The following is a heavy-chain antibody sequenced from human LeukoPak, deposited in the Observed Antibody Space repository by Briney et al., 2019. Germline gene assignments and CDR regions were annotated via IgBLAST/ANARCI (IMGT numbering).Heavy chain of an antibody. V-gene: IGHV4-59*12. D-gene: IGHD4-11*01. CDR3: ARDPDYSNRFDY. J-gene: IGHJ4*02. Sequence: SGTLSLTCTVSGGSISSYYWSWIRQSPGKGLEWIGYIYKTGSTGYNPSLKSRVTISLDTSKNQFSLKLNSVTAADTAVYYCARDPDYSNRFDYWGQGTLVTVSS. CDR2: IYKTGST. CDR1: GGSISSYY.